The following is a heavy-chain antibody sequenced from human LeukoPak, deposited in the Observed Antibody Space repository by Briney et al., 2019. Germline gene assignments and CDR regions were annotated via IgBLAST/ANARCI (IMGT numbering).Heavy chain of an antibody. Sequence: SETLSLTCAVYGVSFSGYYWSWIRQPPGKGLEWIGEINHSGSTKYNPSLKRRVTISVDTSKNQFSLKLSSVTAADTAVYYCAGHHPRNTVDFGGQGTLVTVS. CDR1: GVSFSGYY. J-gene: IGHJ4*02. CDR2: INHSGST. CDR3: AGHHPRNTVDF. D-gene: IGHD2/OR15-2a*01. V-gene: IGHV4-34*01.